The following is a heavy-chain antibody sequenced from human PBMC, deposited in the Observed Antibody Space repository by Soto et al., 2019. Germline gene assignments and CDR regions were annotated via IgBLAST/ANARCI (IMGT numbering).Heavy chain of an antibody. D-gene: IGHD3-22*01. CDR3: ARGYDYDSGGYLFDY. V-gene: IGHV4-31*03. CDR1: GGSVSSNIYY. Sequence: TLSLTCSVSGGSVSSNIYYWTWIRQHPGKGPEWIGHIYYSGSTYYNPSLKSRVTISLDMSKNQFSLKLTSVSAADTAVYYCARGYDYDSGGYLFDYWGQGTLVTVSS. CDR2: IYYSGST. J-gene: IGHJ4*02.